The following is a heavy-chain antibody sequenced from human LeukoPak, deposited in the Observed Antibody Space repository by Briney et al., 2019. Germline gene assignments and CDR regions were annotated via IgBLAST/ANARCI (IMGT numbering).Heavy chain of an antibody. V-gene: IGHV1-2*02. Sequence: ASVKVSCKTSGYTFTGYFMHWVRQAPGQGLEWMGWINPNSGGTNYAQKFQDRVTMTRDTSISTAYMELSRLRSDDTAVYYCARGSISHFDYWGQGTLVTVSS. CDR1: GYTFTGYF. D-gene: IGHD6-6*01. CDR3: ARGSISHFDY. CDR2: INPNSGGT. J-gene: IGHJ4*02.